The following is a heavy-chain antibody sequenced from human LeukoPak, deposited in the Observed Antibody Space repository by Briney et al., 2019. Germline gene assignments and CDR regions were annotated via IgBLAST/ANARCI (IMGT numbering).Heavy chain of an antibody. J-gene: IGHJ4*02. Sequence: SETLSLTCAVYGGSFSGYYWGWIRQPPGKGLEWIGEINHSGSTNYNPSLKSRVTISVDTSKNQFSLKLSSVTAADSAVYYCARGPGDSGPTDYWGQGTLVTVSS. V-gene: IGHV4-34*01. CDR3: ARGPGDSGPTDY. CDR2: INHSGST. D-gene: IGHD5-12*01. CDR1: GGSFSGYY.